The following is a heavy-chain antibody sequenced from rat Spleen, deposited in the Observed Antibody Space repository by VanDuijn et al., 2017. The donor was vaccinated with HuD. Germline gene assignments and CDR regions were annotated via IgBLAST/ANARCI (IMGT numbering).Heavy chain of an antibody. Sequence: EVQLVESGGGLVQPGRSLKLSCAASGFTFSDYYMAWIRQAPGKGLEWVASITNASGRTYYPDSVKGRFTIARDNAQNTLYLQMSKLGSEDTAIYYWARARGESLFDYWGQGVMVTVSS. CDR1: GFTFSDYY. D-gene: IGHD1-11*01. CDR2: ITNASGRT. J-gene: IGHJ2*01. CDR3: ARARGESLFDY. V-gene: IGHV5-7*01.